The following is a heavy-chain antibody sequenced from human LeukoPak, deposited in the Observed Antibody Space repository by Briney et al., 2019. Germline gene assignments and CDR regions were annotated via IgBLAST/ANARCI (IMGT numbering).Heavy chain of an antibody. V-gene: IGHV1-18*01. D-gene: IGHD2-2*01. Sequence: ASVKVSCKASGYTFTSYDINWVRQAPGQGLEWMGWISAYNGNTNYAQKLQGRVTMTTDTSTSAAYMELRSLRSDDTAVYYCARHGGLGYCSSTSCYENWFDPWGQGTLVTVSS. CDR1: GYTFTSYD. CDR2: ISAYNGNT. CDR3: ARHGGLGYCSSTSCYENWFDP. J-gene: IGHJ5*02.